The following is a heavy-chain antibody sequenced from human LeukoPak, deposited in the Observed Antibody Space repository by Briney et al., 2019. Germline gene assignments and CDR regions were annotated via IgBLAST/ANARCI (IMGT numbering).Heavy chain of an antibody. CDR1: GFIFNNFA. J-gene: IGHJ4*02. CDR3: GRDWKLDY. D-gene: IGHD1-1*01. Sequence: GGSLRLSCAASGFIFNNFAMSWVRQAPGKGLEWVSAIGDNGGDTKYAASVKGRFTIYRDNSRNTLYLQMNSLRVEDTAICYCGRDWKLDYWGQGTLVTVSS. CDR2: IGDNGGDT. V-gene: IGHV3-23*01.